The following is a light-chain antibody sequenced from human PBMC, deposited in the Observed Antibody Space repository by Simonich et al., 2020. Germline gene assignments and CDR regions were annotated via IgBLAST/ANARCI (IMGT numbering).Light chain of an antibody. CDR3: SSYTSSSTWV. Sequence: QSALTQPASVSGSPGQSITISCTGTSSDVGGYNYFSWYQQHPGKAPKIMIYDVSQRPSGVSNRFSGSTSGNTASLTISGLQAEDEADYYCSSYTSSSTWVFGGGTKLTVL. CDR2: DVS. CDR1: SSDVGGYNY. J-gene: IGLJ3*02. V-gene: IGLV2-14*01.